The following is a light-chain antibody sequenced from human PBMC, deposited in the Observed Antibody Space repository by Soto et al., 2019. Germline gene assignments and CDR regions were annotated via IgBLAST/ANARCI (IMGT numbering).Light chain of an antibody. CDR1: WIFINSY. Sequence: ESGVTQSRDTLTLKPGNRATLSCRVCWIFINSYMAWYQVKPGQAPPLLIYDTSSRATGIPDRFSGSGSGTDFTLTITRLEPEDFAVFYCQQYGTSPIIFGQGTLLEI. CDR2: DTS. CDR3: QQYGTSPII. V-gene: IGKV3-20*01. J-gene: IGKJ5*01.